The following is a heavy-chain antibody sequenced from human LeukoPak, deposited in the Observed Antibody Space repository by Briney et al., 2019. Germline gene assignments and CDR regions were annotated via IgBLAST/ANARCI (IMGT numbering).Heavy chain of an antibody. D-gene: IGHD3-10*01. Sequence: PGGSPRLSCAASGFTFSDYYVSWIRQAPGKGLEWVSYISSSGSTIYYADSVKGRFTISRDNAKNSLYLQMNSLRAEDTAVYYCARYHHYYGSGSFRQRYYYGMDVWGQGTTVTVSS. J-gene: IGHJ6*02. V-gene: IGHV3-11*01. CDR1: GFTFSDYY. CDR3: ARYHHYYGSGSFRQRYYYGMDV. CDR2: ISSSGSTI.